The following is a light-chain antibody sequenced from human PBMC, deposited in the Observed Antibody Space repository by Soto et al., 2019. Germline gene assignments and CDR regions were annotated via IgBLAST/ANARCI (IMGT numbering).Light chain of an antibody. Sequence: IVLTQSPGTLSLSPGEGATLSCRASQSVNSLYFAWYQKKPGQAPRLLIYGASSSATGIPDRFSGSGSGTDFTLTISRLEPEDFAVYYCQYYSGSQNFGGGTKVEIK. CDR3: QYYSGSQN. CDR1: QSVNSLY. V-gene: IGKV3-20*01. CDR2: GAS. J-gene: IGKJ4*01.